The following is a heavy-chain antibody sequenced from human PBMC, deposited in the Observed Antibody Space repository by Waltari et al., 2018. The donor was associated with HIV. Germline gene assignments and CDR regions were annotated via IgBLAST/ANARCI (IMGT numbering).Heavy chain of an antibody. CDR3: ARWAGTTNGLDS. J-gene: IGHJ4*02. V-gene: IGHV1-2*04. Sequence: QVHLVQSGAEVKKPGASVKVSCTASGYSFLDNYIHWVRRAPGQGLEWVGGINPRSGDTKSVQKFQGWVTLTRDTSVNTAYMEVNRLRSADTAVYYCARWAGTTNGLDSWGRGTLITVFS. CDR2: INPRSGDT. CDR1: GYSFLDNY. D-gene: IGHD2-8*01.